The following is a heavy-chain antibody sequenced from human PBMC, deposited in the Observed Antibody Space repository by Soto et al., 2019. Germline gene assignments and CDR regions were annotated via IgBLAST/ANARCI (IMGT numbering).Heavy chain of an antibody. Sequence: GGSLRLSCAASGFTVSSNYMSWVRQAPGKGLEWVSVIYSGGSTYYADSVKGRFTISRHNSKNTLYLQMNSLRAEDTAVYYCARDGRGRGVGYMDVWGKGTTVTVSS. V-gene: IGHV3-53*04. CDR2: IYSGGST. J-gene: IGHJ6*03. CDR1: GFTVSSNY. CDR3: ARDGRGRGVGYMDV. D-gene: IGHD3-10*01.